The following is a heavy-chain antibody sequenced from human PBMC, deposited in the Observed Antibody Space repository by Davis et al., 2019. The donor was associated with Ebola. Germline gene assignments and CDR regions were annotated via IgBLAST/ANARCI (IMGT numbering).Heavy chain of an antibody. V-gene: IGHV6-1*01. D-gene: IGHD5-18*01. CDR1: GDNVSVYTYG. CDR3: ARGWLRAGIDV. Sequence: HSQTLSLTCAISGDNVSVYTYGWNWIRQSPSRGLEWLGRTYYNSKWYNDYAASVKSRIIINPDTSKNQFSLQLNSVTPEDTALYYCARGWLRAGIDVWGEGTTVTVSS. CDR2: TYYNSKWYN. J-gene: IGHJ6*04.